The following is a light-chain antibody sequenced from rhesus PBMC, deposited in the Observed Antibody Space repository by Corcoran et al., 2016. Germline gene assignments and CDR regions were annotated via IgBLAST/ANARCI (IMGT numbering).Light chain of an antibody. CDR1: QGISKY. J-gene: IGKJ1*01. Sequence: DIQMTQSPSSLSASVGDTVTITCQASQGISKYLAWYQQKPGKSPKHLIYDASTLQSGVPSRFSGSGSGTEFTLTIRRLQPEDCATYYCQQHNSYPPTFGQGTKVEIK. V-gene: IGKV1-25*01. CDR3: QQHNSYPPT. CDR2: DAS.